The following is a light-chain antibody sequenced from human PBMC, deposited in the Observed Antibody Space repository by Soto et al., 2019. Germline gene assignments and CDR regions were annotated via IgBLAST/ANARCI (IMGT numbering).Light chain of an antibody. CDR2: GAS. CDR3: QQYNTYSAT. CDR1: QNIVNW. J-gene: IGKJ5*01. V-gene: IGKV1-5*01. Sequence: DVQMTQSPSTLSASVGDRVTITCRASQNIVNWLAWYQQRPGKPPKILIYGASTLESGVPSRFSGSGSGTEFALTFTDLQPGDFATYFGQQYNTYSATFGQGTRLDNK.